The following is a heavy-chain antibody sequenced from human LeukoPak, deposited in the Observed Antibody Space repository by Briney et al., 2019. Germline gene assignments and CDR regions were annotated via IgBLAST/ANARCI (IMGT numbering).Heavy chain of an antibody. J-gene: IGHJ6*03. CDR3: ARGIVVVPAGDYMDV. CDR1: GFTFSSYS. V-gene: IGHV3-48*01. Sequence: GGSLRLSCAASGFTFSSYSMNWVRQAPGKGLGWVSYISSSSSTIYYADSVKGRFTISRDNAKNSLYLQMNSLRAEDTAVYYCARGIVVVPAGDYMDVWGKGTTVTVSS. D-gene: IGHD2-2*01. CDR2: ISSSSSTI.